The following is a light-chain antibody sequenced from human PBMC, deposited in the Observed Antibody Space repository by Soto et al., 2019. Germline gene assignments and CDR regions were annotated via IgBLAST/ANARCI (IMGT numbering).Light chain of an antibody. J-gene: IGKJ4*01. V-gene: IGKV3-20*01. CDR2: GAS. Sequence: EIVLTQSPGTLSLSPGERATLSCRASQSVSSSYLAWYQQKPGQAPRQLIYGASSRASGIPDRFSGSGSGTDSTSTNTRMEPEVVVVYLCQHHRDSFGGGRRVSIK. CDR1: QSVSSSY. CDR3: QHHRDS.